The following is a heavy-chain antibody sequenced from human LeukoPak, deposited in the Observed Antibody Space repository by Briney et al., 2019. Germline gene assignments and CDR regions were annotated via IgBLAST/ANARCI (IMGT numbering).Heavy chain of an antibody. CDR2: IYYSGST. V-gene: IGHV4-39*01. D-gene: IGHD2-8*01. CDR1: GGSISSSSYY. Sequence: SETLSLTCTVSGGSISSSSYYWGWIRQPPGKGLEWIGSIYYSGSTYYNPSLKSRVTISVDTSKNQFSLKLSSVTAADTAVYYCVRHVEATKYYFDYWGQGTLVTVSS. CDR3: VRHVEATKYYFDY. J-gene: IGHJ4*02.